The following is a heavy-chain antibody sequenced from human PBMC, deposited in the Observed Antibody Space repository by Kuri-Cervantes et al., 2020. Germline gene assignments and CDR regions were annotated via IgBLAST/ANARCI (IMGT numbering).Heavy chain of an antibody. Sequence: GESLKISCAASGFTFSSYSMNWVRQAPGKRLEWVSAISGSGGSTYYADSVKGRFTISRDNSKNTLYLQMNSLRAEDTAVYYCASRREWELLGIDYWGQGTLVTVSS. D-gene: IGHD1-26*01. CDR1: GFTFSSYS. V-gene: IGHV3-23*01. CDR2: ISGSGGST. J-gene: IGHJ4*02. CDR3: ASRREWELLGIDY.